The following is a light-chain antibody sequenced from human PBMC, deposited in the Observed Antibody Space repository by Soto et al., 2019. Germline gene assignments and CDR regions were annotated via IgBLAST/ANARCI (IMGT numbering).Light chain of an antibody. CDR2: AAS. CDR3: LQDNNYPWT. CDR1: HDIRND. J-gene: IGKJ1*01. Sequence: AIQMTQSPSSLSASVGDRVTITCRASHDIRNDLGWYQQTPGKAPKLLIYAASSLQSGVPSRFSGSGSGTDFTLTISSLQPEDFATYYCLQDNNYPWTFGQGTKVEIK. V-gene: IGKV1-6*01.